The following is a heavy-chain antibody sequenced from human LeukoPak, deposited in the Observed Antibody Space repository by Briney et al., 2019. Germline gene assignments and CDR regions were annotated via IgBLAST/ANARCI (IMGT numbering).Heavy chain of an antibody. CDR2: IIPIFGTA. V-gene: IGHV1-69*06. Sequence: SVKVSCKAYGGTFSSYAISWVRQAAGQGLEWMGGIIPIFGTANYAQKFQGRVTITADKSTSTAYMELSSLRSEDTAVYYCARDPTYYYGSGRSPYGMDVWGKGTTVTVSS. CDR1: GGTFSSYA. D-gene: IGHD3-10*01. J-gene: IGHJ6*04. CDR3: ARDPTYYYGSGRSPYGMDV.